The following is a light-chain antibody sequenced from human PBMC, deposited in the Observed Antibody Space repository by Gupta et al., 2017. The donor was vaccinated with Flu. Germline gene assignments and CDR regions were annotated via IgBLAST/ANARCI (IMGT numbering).Light chain of an antibody. CDR1: QSSRDDSKEKQY. CDR3: QQYDDVPFT. CDR2: RAT. Sequence: SLGERATINCKSSQSSRDDSKEKQYLSWYQQKPGQRPELLISRATTRESGVPDRFSVRGSGTDFTLTIASLQSEDVVVYYCQQYDDVPFTFGGGTKVEIK. J-gene: IGKJ4*01. V-gene: IGKV4-1*01.